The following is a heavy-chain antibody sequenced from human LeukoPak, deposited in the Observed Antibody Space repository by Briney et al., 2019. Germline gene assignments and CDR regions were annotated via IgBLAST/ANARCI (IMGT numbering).Heavy chain of an antibody. D-gene: IGHD5-12*01. CDR2: ISGSGGST. CDR3: AKDQGLGAYSGYDKPPLDY. J-gene: IGHJ4*02. Sequence: GGSLRLSCAASGFTFSSYAMSWVRQAPGKGLEWVSAISGSGGSTYYADSVKGRFTISRDNSKNTLYLQMNSLRAEDTAVYYCAKDQGLGAYSGYDKPPLDYWGQGTLVTVSS. V-gene: IGHV3-23*01. CDR1: GFTFSSYA.